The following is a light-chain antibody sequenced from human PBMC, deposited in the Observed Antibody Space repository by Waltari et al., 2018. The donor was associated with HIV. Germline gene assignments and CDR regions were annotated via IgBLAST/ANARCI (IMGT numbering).Light chain of an antibody. J-gene: IGLJ2*01. CDR1: SRHVGRYNY. Sequence: QSALTQPPCASGSPGQSVTIPCTSTSRHVGRYNYVSWYQQHPGKAPKLMIYEVSKWPSGVPDRFSGSKSGNTASLTVSGLQADDEADYYCSSYAGSHVVFGGGTKLTVL. V-gene: IGLV2-8*01. CDR3: SSYAGSHVV. CDR2: EVS.